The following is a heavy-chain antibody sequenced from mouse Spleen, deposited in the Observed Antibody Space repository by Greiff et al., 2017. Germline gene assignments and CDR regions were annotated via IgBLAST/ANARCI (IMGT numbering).Heavy chain of an antibody. CDR3: ARPLYYGDYAMDY. CDR2: IDPNSGGT. CDR1: GYTFTSYW. V-gene: IGHV1-72*01. Sequence: VKLQQPGAELVKPGASVKLSCKASGYTFTSYWMHWVKQRPGRGLEWIGRIDPNSGGTKYNEKFKSKATLTVDKPSSTAYMQLSSLTSEDSAVYYCARPLYYGDYAMDYWGQGTSVTVSS. J-gene: IGHJ4*01. D-gene: IGHD2-1*01.